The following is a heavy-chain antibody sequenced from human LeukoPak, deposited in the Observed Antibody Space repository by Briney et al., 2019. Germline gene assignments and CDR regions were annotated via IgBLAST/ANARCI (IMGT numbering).Heavy chain of an antibody. Sequence: SETLSLTCSVSFPVTNGFHWAWIRQPPGKGLEFMGYVHHTGTTYYNPSLNSRVTISVDTSKYQFSLRLASVTAADTAVYFCAKGIPFDFWGQGRLVTVSS. CDR3: AKGIPFDF. CDR2: VHHTGTT. CDR1: FPVTNGFH. D-gene: IGHD2-2*02. J-gene: IGHJ4*02. V-gene: IGHV4-38-2*02.